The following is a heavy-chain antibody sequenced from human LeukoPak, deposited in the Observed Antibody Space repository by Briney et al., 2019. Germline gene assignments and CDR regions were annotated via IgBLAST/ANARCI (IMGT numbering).Heavy chain of an antibody. V-gene: IGHV4-59*01. J-gene: IGHJ3*02. CDR1: GGSLSSYY. D-gene: IGHD3-3*01. CDR2: IYYSGST. CDR3: AGSPAPYCEYWTGPYAFDI. Sequence: SETLSLTCTVSGGSLSSYYRSWVRQPPGKGLEWIGYIYYSGSTTYNPSLKSRVTISVDTSTNQLSLKLRSLTASDPPVCYSAGSPAPYCEYWTGPYAFDIWGQGTMVTVSS.